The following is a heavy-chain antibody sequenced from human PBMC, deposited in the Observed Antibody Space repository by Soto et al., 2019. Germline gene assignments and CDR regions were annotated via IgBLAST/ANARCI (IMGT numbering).Heavy chain of an antibody. CDR3: GREVALPGYYDSMDV. J-gene: IGHJ6*02. V-gene: IGHV1-2*02. CDR1: GYTFTGYY. Sequence: QVQLVQSGAEVKKPGASVKVSCKASGYTFTGYYVHWVRQAPGQGLEWLGWINPKNGATKHAQRLQDRVTMTRDTSISTVYVELRRLSSDDTAVYYCGREVALPGYYDSMDVWGQGTTVGVAS. CDR2: INPKNGAT. D-gene: IGHD6-13*01.